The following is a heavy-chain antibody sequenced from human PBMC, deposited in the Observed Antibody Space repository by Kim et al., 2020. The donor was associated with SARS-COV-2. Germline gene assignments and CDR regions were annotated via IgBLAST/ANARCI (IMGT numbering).Heavy chain of an antibody. CDR3: ARRQGITMIGQLDY. J-gene: IGHJ4*01. CDR2: IYYSGST. CDR1: GGSISSSSYY. D-gene: IGHD3-22*01. Sequence: SETLSLTCTVSGGSISSSSYYWGWIRQPPGKGLEWIGSIYYSGSTYYNPSLKSRVTISVDTSKNQFSLKLSSVTAADTAVYYCARRQGITMIGQLDYWG. V-gene: IGHV4-39*01.